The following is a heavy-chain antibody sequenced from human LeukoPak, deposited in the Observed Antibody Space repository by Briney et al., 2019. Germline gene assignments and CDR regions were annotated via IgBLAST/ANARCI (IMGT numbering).Heavy chain of an antibody. CDR2: ISYDGSNK. D-gene: IGHD3-22*01. J-gene: IGHJ4*02. V-gene: IGHV3-30*03. Sequence: GGSLRLSCAASGFTFSSYGMHWVHQAPGKGLEWVAVISYDGSNKYYADSVKGRFTISRDNSKNTLYLQMNSLRAEDTAVYYCATPYYDSSGSIDYWGQGTLVTVSS. CDR3: ATPYYDSSGSIDY. CDR1: GFTFSSYG.